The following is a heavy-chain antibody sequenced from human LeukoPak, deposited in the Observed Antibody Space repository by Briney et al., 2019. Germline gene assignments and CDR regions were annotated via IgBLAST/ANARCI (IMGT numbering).Heavy chain of an antibody. CDR2: IYYSGST. CDR1: GESISGFY. V-gene: IGHV4-59*12. CDR3: ARDPGGSSGYYYDY. D-gene: IGHD3-22*01. J-gene: IGHJ4*02. Sequence: SETLSLTCTVSGESISGFYWNWIRQPPGKGLEWIGYIYYSGSTNYNPSLKSRVTMSIDTSKNQFSLKLSSVTAADTAVYYCARDPGGSSGYYYDYWGQGTLVTASS.